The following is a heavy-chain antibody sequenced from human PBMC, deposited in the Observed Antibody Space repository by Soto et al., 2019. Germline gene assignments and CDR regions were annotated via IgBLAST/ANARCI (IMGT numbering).Heavy chain of an antibody. Sequence: PSETLSLTCAVYGGSLSGYYWSWIRQPPGKGLEWIGEINHSGSTNYNPSLKSRVTIPVDTSKNQFSLKLSSVTAADTAVYYCARGGYDFWSGYYASWPTKKRNWFDPWGQGTLVTVS. V-gene: IGHV4-34*01. D-gene: IGHD3-3*01. J-gene: IGHJ5*02. CDR3: ARGGYDFWSGYYASWPTKKRNWFDP. CDR2: INHSGST. CDR1: GGSLSGYY.